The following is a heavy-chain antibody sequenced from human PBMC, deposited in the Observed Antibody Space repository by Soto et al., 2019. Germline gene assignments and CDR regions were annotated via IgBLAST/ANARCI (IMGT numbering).Heavy chain of an antibody. CDR3: TRSIITTAGTEAFDL. CDR2: ISPSSGGT. V-gene: IGHV1-46*03. D-gene: IGHD6-13*01. CDR1: GYTFTSYY. Sequence: QVQLVQSGAEVKKPGASVRVSCKASGYTFTSYYIHWVRQAPGHGPEWMGMISPSSGGTDYAQKVQXXXTXXRDTSTSTVYMELSSLRSEDTAVYYCTRSIITTAGTEAFDLWGQGTVVTVSS. J-gene: IGHJ3*01.